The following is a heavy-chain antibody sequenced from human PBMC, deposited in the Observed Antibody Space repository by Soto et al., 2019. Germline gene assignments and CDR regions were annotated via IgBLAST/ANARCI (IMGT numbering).Heavy chain of an antibody. CDR3: ATSLWFGTQPEI. CDR2: ISPSGTT. J-gene: IGHJ4*02. CDR1: GGSFSNNY. V-gene: IGHV4-34*01. D-gene: IGHD3-10*01. Sequence: QVQLQQWGAGLLKPSETLSLTCAVYGGSFSNNYWTWFRQPPGKGLEWIGEISPSGTTKYIPSLKSRGTISVETSRKQFFLKVTSVSAADSAVYYCATSLWFGTQPEIWGPGTLVTVSS.